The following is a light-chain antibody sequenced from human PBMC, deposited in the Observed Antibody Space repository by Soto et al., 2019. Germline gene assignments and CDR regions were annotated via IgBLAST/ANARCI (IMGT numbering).Light chain of an antibody. CDR2: GAS. J-gene: IGKJ4*01. Sequence: EIVLTQSPGTLSLSPGERATISCRASRSVNNDHLAWYQKQPGQAPRLLIYGASSRATGSPDRFSGSGSGTDFSLTISRLEPEAFAVYYCQQYDEWPLTVGGGTKVDI. CDR1: RSVNNDH. V-gene: IGKV3-20*01. CDR3: QQYDEWPLT.